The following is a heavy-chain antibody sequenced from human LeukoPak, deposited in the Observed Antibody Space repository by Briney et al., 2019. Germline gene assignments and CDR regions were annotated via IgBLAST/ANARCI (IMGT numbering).Heavy chain of an antibody. D-gene: IGHD3-22*01. CDR2: INQDEKAT. J-gene: IGHJ4*02. CDR3: ARSFTMIPEDF. V-gene: IGHV3-7*04. CDR1: GYTFSSHY. Sequence: GGSLRLSCAASGYTFSSHYLIRVPQAPGKGVEGVANINQDEKATYYVDSVNVRFTISRDKAKNSLYLQMSSLRAEDTAVYYCARSFTMIPEDFWGQGTLVTVSS.